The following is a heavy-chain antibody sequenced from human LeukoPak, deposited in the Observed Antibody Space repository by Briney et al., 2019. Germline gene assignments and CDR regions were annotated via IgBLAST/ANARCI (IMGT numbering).Heavy chain of an antibody. Sequence: GGSLRLSCAASGFTFSSYGMHWVRQAPGKGLEWVAVISYDGGNKYYADSVKGRFTISRDNSKNTLYLQMNSLRAEDTAVYYCAKCREQWLVSYGMDVWGQGTTVTVSS. CDR2: ISYDGGNK. CDR3: AKCREQWLVSYGMDV. V-gene: IGHV3-30*18. J-gene: IGHJ6*02. D-gene: IGHD6-19*01. CDR1: GFTFSSYG.